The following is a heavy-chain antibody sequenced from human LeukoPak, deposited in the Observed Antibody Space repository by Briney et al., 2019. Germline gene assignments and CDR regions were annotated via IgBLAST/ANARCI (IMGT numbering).Heavy chain of an antibody. J-gene: IGHJ4*02. Sequence: ASVKVSCKASGYTFTGYYTHWVRQAPGQGLEWMGWINPNSGGTNYAQTFQGRVTMTRDTSISTAYMELSRLRSDDTAVYYCARVAYSGAWYSVDYWGQGTLVTVSS. V-gene: IGHV1-2*02. CDR3: ARVAYSGAWYSVDY. CDR1: GYTFTGYY. D-gene: IGHD6-19*01. CDR2: INPNSGGT.